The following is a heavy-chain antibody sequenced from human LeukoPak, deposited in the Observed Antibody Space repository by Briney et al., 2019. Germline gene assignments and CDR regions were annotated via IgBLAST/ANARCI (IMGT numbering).Heavy chain of an antibody. CDR2: IRYDGSNK. D-gene: IGHD1-26*01. CDR3: AKATYSGSYGFDY. V-gene: IGHV3-30*02. J-gene: IGHJ4*02. Sequence: GGSLRLSCAASGFTFSSYGMHWVRQAPGKGLEWVAFIRYDGSNKYYADSVKGRFTISRDNSKNTLYLQMNSLRAEDMALYYCAKATYSGSYGFDYWGQGTLVTVSS. CDR1: GFTFSSYG.